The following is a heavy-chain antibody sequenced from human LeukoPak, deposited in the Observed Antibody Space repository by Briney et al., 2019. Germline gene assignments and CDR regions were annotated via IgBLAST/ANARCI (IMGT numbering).Heavy chain of an antibody. J-gene: IGHJ4*02. V-gene: IGHV4-61*02. CDR1: GGSISSGSYY. CDR3: ARAGSSSPYFDY. Sequence: SETLSLTCTVSGGSISSGSYYWSWIRQPAGKGLEWIGRIYTSGSTNYNPSLKSRVTISVDTSKSQFSLKLSSVTATDTAVYYCARAGSSSPYFDYWGQGTLVTVSS. CDR2: IYTSGST. D-gene: IGHD6-13*01.